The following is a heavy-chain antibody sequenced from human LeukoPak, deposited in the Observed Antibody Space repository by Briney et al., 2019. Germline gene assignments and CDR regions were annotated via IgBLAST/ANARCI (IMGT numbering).Heavy chain of an antibody. D-gene: IGHD6-19*01. J-gene: IGHJ4*02. CDR3: ARGSTRSSGWYGLQMDYFDY. CDR1: GGSINSGGYY. V-gene: IGHV4-31*03. Sequence: SETLSLTCTVSGGSINSGGYYWSWIRRHPGKGLEWIGYIYYSGSTYYNPSLKSRVTISVDTSKNQFSLKLSSVTAADTAVYYCARGSTRSSGWYGLQMDYFDYWGQGTLVTVSS. CDR2: IYYSGST.